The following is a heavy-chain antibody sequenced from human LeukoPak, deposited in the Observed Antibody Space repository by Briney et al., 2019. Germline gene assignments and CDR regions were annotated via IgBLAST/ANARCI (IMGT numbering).Heavy chain of an antibody. D-gene: IGHD3-10*01. CDR3: AGEVVWFGTRPDY. CDR2: ISYDGTNK. V-gene: IGHV3-30*03. J-gene: IGHJ4*02. Sequence: PGGSLTLSCAASGFTFSSYSMNWVRQAPGKGLEWVAVISYDGTNKYYADSVKGRFTISRDNSKNTLYLQMNSLRAEDTAVYYCAGEVVWFGTRPDYWGQGTLVTVSS. CDR1: GFTFSSYS.